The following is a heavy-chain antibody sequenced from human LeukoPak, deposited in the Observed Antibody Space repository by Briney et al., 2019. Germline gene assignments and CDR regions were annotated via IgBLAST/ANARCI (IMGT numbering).Heavy chain of an antibody. J-gene: IGHJ5*02. CDR2: IRYDGSNK. D-gene: IGHD2-21*02. V-gene: IGHV3-30*02. CDR1: GFTFSNYA. CDR3: AKDWEYCGGDCLFDP. Sequence: PGGSLRLSCAASGFTFSNYAMTWVRQAPGKGLEWVAFIRYDGSNKYYADSVKGRFTISRDNSKNTLYLQMNSLRAEDTAMYYCAKDWEYCGGDCLFDPWGQGTLVTVSS.